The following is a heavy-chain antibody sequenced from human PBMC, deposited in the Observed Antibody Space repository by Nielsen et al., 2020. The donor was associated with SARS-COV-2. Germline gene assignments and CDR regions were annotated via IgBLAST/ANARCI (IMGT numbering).Heavy chain of an antibody. CDR3: ATIRITICGVVYGMDV. D-gene: IGHD3-3*01. CDR1: GYTLTELS. V-gene: IGHV1-24*01. Sequence: ASVKVSCKVSGYTLTELSMHWVRQAPGKGLEWMGGFDPEDGETIYAQKFQGRVTMTEDTSTDTAYMELSSLRSEDTAVYYCATIRITICGVVYGMDVWDQGTTVTVSS. J-gene: IGHJ6*02. CDR2: FDPEDGET.